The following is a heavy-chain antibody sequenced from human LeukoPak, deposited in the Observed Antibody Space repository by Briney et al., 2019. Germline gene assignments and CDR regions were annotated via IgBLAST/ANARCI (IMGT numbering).Heavy chain of an antibody. V-gene: IGHV3-23*01. J-gene: IGHJ4*02. D-gene: IGHD6-19*01. CDR2: FGGSVGTT. CDR3: AKGRVSGSGWTFNDY. CDR1: GFTFNTYG. Sequence: PGGSLRLSCAASGFTFNTYGMSWVRQAPGKGLEWVSSFGGSVGTTYYADSVKGRFTMSRDNSKNTVYLQMNSLRVEDTAVYYCAKGRVSGSGWTFNDYWGQGALVTVSS.